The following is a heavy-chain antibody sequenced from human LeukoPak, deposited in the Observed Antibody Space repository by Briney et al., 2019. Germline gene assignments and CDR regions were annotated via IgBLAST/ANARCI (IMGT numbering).Heavy chain of an antibody. Sequence: GGSLRLSCAASGFTFSSYGMNWVHQAPGKGLEWVSGISGSGGTTYYADSVKGRFTISRDNSKNSLSLQVSSLRAEDTAVYYCAKTNGYYSDWGQGTLVTVSS. J-gene: IGHJ4*02. CDR1: GFTFSSYG. CDR3: AKTNGYYSD. CDR2: ISGSGGTT. V-gene: IGHV3-23*01. D-gene: IGHD3-22*01.